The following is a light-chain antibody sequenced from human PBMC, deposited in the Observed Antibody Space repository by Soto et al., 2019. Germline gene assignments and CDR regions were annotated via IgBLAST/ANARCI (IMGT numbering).Light chain of an antibody. CDR2: DAS. V-gene: IGKV3-11*01. CDR3: QQRSNWPLT. Sequence: EIVLTQSPATLSLSPGERATLSCRASQSVSSYLAWYQQKPGQAPRRLIYDASSRATGIPARFSGSGSGTDFTLTISSLEPEDFAVYYCQQRSNWPLTFGGGTKVEIK. CDR1: QSVSSY. J-gene: IGKJ4*01.